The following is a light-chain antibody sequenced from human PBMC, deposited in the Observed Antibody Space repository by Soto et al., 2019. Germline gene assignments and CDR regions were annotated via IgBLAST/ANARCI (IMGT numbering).Light chain of an antibody. Sequence: QSALTQPASVSGSPGQSITISCTGTSSDVGGYNYVSWYQQHPGKAPKLMIYEVTDRPSGVSNRFSGSKSGNTASLTISGLQDEDEADYYCSSYTSSSTLIIGTGTKLTVL. CDR1: SSDVGGYNY. CDR3: SSYTSSSTLI. CDR2: EVT. J-gene: IGLJ1*01. V-gene: IGLV2-14*01.